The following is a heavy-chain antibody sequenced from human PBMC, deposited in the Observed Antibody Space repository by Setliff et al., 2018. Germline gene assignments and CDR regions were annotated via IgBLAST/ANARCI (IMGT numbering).Heavy chain of an antibody. CDR2: VHPDGST. J-gene: IGHJ5*02. Sequence: SETLSLTCTVSGGSLSADYYWSWIRQPAGKGLEWIGHVHPDGSTNYNPSLYSRVVISVDTSKNQFSLKLTSVTAADTAVYYCVRALLWSGEGRFDPWGQGTLVTAPQ. CDR3: VRALLWSGEGRFDP. V-gene: IGHV4-61*09. D-gene: IGHD3-10*01. CDR1: GGSLSADYY.